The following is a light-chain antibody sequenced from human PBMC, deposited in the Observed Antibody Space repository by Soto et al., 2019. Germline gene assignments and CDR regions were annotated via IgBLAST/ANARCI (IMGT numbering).Light chain of an antibody. CDR3: ISYGGGNAVV. Sequence: QSALTQPPSASGSPGQSVTISCTGTNSDVGAYDYVSWYQQHPGKAPKLMIYEVIKRPSGVPDRFSGSQSGNTASLTVSGLQTEDEADYYCISYGGGNAVVFGGGTQLTVL. V-gene: IGLV2-8*01. J-gene: IGLJ2*01. CDR1: NSDVGAYDY. CDR2: EVI.